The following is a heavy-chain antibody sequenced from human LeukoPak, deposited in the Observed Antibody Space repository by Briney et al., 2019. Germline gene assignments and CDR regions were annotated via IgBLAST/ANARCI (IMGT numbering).Heavy chain of an antibody. V-gene: IGHV3-7*01. Sequence: GGSLRLSCAASGFTFSGYWMSWVRQAPGKGLEWVANVKLDGSEKSYVDSVKGRFTISRDNAKNSLYLQMNSLRAEDTAVYYCARDLVVATFDYWGQGTLVTVSS. J-gene: IGHJ4*02. CDR2: VKLDGSEK. CDR1: GFTFSGYW. D-gene: IGHD5-12*01. CDR3: ARDLVVATFDY.